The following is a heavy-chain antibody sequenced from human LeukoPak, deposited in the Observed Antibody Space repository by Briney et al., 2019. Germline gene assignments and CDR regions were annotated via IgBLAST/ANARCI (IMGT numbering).Heavy chain of an antibody. CDR1: GFTFSSYW. Sequence: GGSLRLSCAASGFTFSSYWMHWVRQAPGKGLVWVSRINSDGSSTSYADSVKGRFTISRDNAKNTLYLQMNSLRAEDTAVYYCASLGSVGAIRYFDYWGQGTLVTVSS. CDR2: INSDGSST. V-gene: IGHV3-74*01. CDR3: ASLGSVGAIRYFDY. J-gene: IGHJ4*02. D-gene: IGHD1-26*01.